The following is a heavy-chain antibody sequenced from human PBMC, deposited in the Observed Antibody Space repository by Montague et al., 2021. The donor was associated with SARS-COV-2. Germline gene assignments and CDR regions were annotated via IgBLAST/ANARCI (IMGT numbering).Heavy chain of an antibody. CDR3: ARRPYYYDSSGQFDP. CDR2: IYYGGST. D-gene: IGHD3-22*01. Sequence: SETLSLTCTVSGGSISSSTYYWGWIRQPPGKGLEWIASIYYGGSTYFNPSLKSRVAISIDTSKNQFSLKLSSVTAAGTAVYYCARRPYYYDSSGQFDPWGQGVLVTVSS. V-gene: IGHV4-39*07. CDR1: GGSISSSTYY. J-gene: IGHJ5*02.